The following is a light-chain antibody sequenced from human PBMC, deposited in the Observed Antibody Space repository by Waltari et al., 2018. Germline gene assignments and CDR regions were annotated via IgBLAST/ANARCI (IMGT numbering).Light chain of an antibody. V-gene: IGLV2-14*01. CDR3: SSYTSSSTVV. CDR2: EVS. Sequence: QSALTQPASVSGSPGQSITISCTGTSSDVGGYNYVSWHQQHPGHAPKLMIYEVSNRPSGVSNRFSGSKSGNTASLTISGLQAEDEADYYCSSYTSSSTVVFGGGTKLTVL. CDR1: SSDVGGYNY. J-gene: IGLJ2*01.